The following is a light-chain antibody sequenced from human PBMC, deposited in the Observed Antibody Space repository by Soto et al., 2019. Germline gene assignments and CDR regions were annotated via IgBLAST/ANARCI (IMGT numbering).Light chain of an antibody. V-gene: IGKV3-20*01. J-gene: IGKJ4*01. CDR1: QTVSSNY. CDR3: QQYGNSPLT. CDR2: GAA. Sequence: EIVLTQSPGTLSLSPGERATLSCRASQTVSSNYLAWYQQKPGQAPRLLIFGAASRAAGIPDRFSGSGSGTDLTLTISRLEPEDFAVYFCQQYGNSPLTFGGGTKVEIK.